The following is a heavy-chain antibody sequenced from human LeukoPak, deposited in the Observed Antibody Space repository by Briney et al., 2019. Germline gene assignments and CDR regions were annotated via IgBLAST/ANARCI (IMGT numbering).Heavy chain of an antibody. Sequence: GGSLKLSCAASGFAFSFYAMSWLRQPPGKGLEWVSTINANSGTTSYAASVRGRFTISRDNSKNTLYLQVNTLRADDTATYYCAKPISGGLAVTADWFHPWGQGTLVVVSS. V-gene: IGHV3-23*01. CDR1: GFAFSFYA. CDR3: AKPISGGLAVTADWFHP. CDR2: INANSGTT. J-gene: IGHJ5*01. D-gene: IGHD6-19*01.